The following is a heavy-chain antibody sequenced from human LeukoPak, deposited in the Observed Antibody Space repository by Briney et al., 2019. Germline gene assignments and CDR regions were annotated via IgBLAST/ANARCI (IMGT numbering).Heavy chain of an antibody. Sequence: SETLSLTCAVYGGSFSGYSWNWIRQPPVKGLEWIGEINHSGGTNYNPSLKSRVTISVDTSKKQFSLRLSSVTAADTAVYYCARDLDYDVLTGYYIHAFDIWGQGTMVTVSS. V-gene: IGHV4-34*01. D-gene: IGHD3-9*01. CDR1: GGSFSGYS. CDR3: ARDLDYDVLTGYYIHAFDI. CDR2: INHSGGT. J-gene: IGHJ3*02.